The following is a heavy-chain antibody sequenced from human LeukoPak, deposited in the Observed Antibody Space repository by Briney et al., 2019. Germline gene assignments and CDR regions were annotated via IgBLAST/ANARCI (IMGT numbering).Heavy chain of an antibody. Sequence: GGSLRLSCAASGFTVSSNYMSWVRQAPGKGLEWVSVIYSGGSTYYADSVKGRFTISRDHSKNTLYLQMNSLRAEDTAVYYCARDYSSPGEYYYMDVWGKGTTVTVSS. CDR2: IYSGGST. V-gene: IGHV3-53*01. CDR3: ARDYSSPGEYYYMDV. J-gene: IGHJ6*03. CDR1: GFTVSSNY. D-gene: IGHD6-13*01.